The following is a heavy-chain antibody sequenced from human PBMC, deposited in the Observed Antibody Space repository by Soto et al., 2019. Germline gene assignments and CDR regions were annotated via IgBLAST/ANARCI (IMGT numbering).Heavy chain of an antibody. D-gene: IGHD5-18*01. CDR3: ARDYANTGTDNGMDV. J-gene: IGHJ6*02. V-gene: IGHV3-11*06. Sequence: GGSLRLSCAASGFTFSDYFMSWIRQAPGKGLEWVSYISSSSSYTNYADSVKGRFTISRDNAENSLYLQMNSLRAEDTAVYYCARDYANTGTDNGMDVWGQGTTVTVSS. CDR2: ISSSSSYT. CDR1: GFTFSDYF.